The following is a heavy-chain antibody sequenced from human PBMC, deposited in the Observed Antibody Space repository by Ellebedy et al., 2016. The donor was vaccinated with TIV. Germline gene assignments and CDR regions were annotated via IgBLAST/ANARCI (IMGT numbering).Heavy chain of an antibody. CDR1: GFTFSDHY. D-gene: IGHD4-11*01. CDR3: ATVTTSK. CDR2: TRDKPNSYTT. V-gene: IGHV3-72*01. Sequence: GESLKISCAASGFTFSDHYMDWVRQAPGKGLEWVGRTRDKPNSYTTEYAASVKGRFTISRDDSKNLLYLKMNSLKTEDTTVYYYATVTTSKWGQGTLVTVSS. J-gene: IGHJ4*02.